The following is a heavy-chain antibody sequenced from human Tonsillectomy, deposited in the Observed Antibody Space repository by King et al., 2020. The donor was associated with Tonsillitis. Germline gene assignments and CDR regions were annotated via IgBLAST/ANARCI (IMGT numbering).Heavy chain of an antibody. Sequence: VQLVESGGGLVQPGGFLRLSCAASGFTFSRHTMTWVRQAPGKGLEWVSAISGSGSQTFSGESVKGRFTISRDNSKNTLYLQMNSLRDEDTAVYYCAKGXXSGXYXTYFXFWGQXTLVTV. D-gene: IGHD3-22*01. V-gene: IGHV3-23*04. CDR3: AKGXXSGXYXTYFXF. J-gene: IGHJ4*02. CDR1: GFTFSRHT. CDR2: ISGSGSQT.